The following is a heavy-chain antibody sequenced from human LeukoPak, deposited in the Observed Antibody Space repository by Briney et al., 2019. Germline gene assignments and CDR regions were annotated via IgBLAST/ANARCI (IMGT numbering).Heavy chain of an antibody. CDR2: IYYSGST. J-gene: IGHJ6*03. Sequence: SETLSLTCTVSGGSITTYYGTWIRQSPGKGLEWIGYIYYSGSTTYNPSLKSRVTISVDTSKNQFSLKLSSVTAADTAVYYCARGSITMVRGVMVYYYYYYMDVWGKGTTVTVSS. CDR3: ARGSITMVRGVMVYYYYYYMDV. D-gene: IGHD3-10*01. V-gene: IGHV4-59*12. CDR1: GGSITTYY.